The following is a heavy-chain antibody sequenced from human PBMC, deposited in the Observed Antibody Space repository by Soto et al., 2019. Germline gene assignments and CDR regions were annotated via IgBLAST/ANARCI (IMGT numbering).Heavy chain of an antibody. D-gene: IGHD5-12*01. Sequence: NLVRQAPGKGLEWVSYISRSSNSIYYADSVKGRFTITRDDAKNSLYLHMNSLRDEDTAVYYCARCVVGSGYGRHVW. CDR2: ISRSSNSI. V-gene: IGHV3-48*02. CDR3: ARCVVGSGYGRHV. J-gene: IGHJ6*01.